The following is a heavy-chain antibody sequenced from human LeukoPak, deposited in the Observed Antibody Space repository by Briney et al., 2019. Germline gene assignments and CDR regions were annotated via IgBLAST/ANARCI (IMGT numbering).Heavy chain of an antibody. Sequence: ASVKVSCKASGYTVTGYYMHWVRQAPGQGLEWMGWINPNSGGTNYAQKFQGRVTMTRDTSIGTAYMDLSRLRSDDAAVYYCASDSSGWYYIDYWGQGTLVTVSS. CDR2: INPNSGGT. CDR1: GYTVTGYY. D-gene: IGHD6-19*01. J-gene: IGHJ4*02. CDR3: ASDSSGWYYIDY. V-gene: IGHV1-2*02.